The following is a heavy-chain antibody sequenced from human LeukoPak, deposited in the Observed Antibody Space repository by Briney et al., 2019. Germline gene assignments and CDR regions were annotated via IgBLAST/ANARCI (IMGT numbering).Heavy chain of an antibody. V-gene: IGHV3-21*01. CDR1: GFTFSSYS. CDR3: ARNPPPKGGGLDY. CDR2: ISSSSSYI. Sequence: GGSLRLSCAASGFTFSSYSMNWVRQAPGKGLEWVSSISSSSSYIYYADSVKGRFTISRDNAKNSLYLQMNSLRAEDTAVYYCARNPPPKGGGLDYWGQGTLSTVPS. J-gene: IGHJ4*02. D-gene: IGHD3-16*01.